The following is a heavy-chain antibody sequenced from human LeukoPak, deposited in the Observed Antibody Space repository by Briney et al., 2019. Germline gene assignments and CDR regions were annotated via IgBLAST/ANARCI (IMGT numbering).Heavy chain of an antibody. J-gene: IGHJ4*02. CDR3: AAVFFSSTVPYFDH. CDR1: GFTFRSSA. V-gene: IGHV1-58*02. D-gene: IGHD2-2*01. Sequence: GASVKVSCKASGFTFRSSAIQWVRQVRGQRLEWIGWIVVGSGNTNYAQKFQDRVTITKDMSTMTAYMELSSLRSEDTALYYCAAVFFSSTVPYFDHWAQGTLVTVSS. CDR2: IVVGSGNT.